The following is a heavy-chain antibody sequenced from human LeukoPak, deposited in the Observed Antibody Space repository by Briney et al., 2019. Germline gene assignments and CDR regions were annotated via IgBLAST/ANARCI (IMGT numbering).Heavy chain of an antibody. CDR1: GGSISSGGYY. J-gene: IGHJ4*02. D-gene: IGHD5-18*01. CDR2: IYYSGST. Sequence: PSQTLPLTCTVSGGSISSGGYYWSWIRQPPGKGLEWIGYIYYSGSTYYNPSLKSRVTISVDTSKNQFSLKLSSVTAADTAVYYCASSRLIAGYSYGSGITADYWGQGTLVTVSS. CDR3: ASSRLIAGYSYGSGITADY. V-gene: IGHV4-31*03.